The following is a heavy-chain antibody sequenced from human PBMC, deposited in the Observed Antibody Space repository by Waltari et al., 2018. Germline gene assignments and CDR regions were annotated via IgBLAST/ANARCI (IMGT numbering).Heavy chain of an antibody. CDR3: VRAEAGVGYDY. D-gene: IGHD6-19*01. CDR1: GFFFRPYC. Sequence: EVQLVESGGDSVQSGGSLRLSCASTGFFFRPYCMHWVRQVPGKVLVWVSLINRDGTQTRYADSVKGRFTISRDNAKNTVFLQMNNLRAEDTAVYYCVRAEAGVGYDYWGQGTLVSVSS. CDR2: INRDGTQT. J-gene: IGHJ4*02. V-gene: IGHV3-74*01.